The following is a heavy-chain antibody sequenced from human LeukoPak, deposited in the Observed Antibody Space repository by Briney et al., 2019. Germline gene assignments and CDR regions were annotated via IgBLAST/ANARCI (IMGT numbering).Heavy chain of an antibody. CDR1: GGSISCSSYC. CDR3: ARRVLTVSTRGRHFGY. V-gene: IGHV4-39*01. J-gene: IGHJ4*02. CDR2: IYYSGST. Sequence: SETLSLTCTVAGGSISCSSYCWGWIRQPPGKGLEWIGSIYYSGSTYYNPSLKSRVTISVDTSKNQFSLKLSSVTAADTAVYYCARRVLTVSTRGRHFGYWGQGTLVTVSS. D-gene: IGHD5/OR15-5a*01.